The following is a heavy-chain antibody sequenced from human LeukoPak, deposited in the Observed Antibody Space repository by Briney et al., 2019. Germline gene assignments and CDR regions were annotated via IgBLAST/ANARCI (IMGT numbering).Heavy chain of an antibody. CDR3: ARGKSQLLSFDY. D-gene: IGHD2-2*01. CDR2: IDSGGNI. CDR1: GFTVSSAY. J-gene: IGHJ4*02. Sequence: PGGSLRLSCAASGFTVSSAYMSWVRQAPGKGLEWFSVIDSGGNIYYADSVNGRFTISRVNSKNTLYLQMNSLRVEDTAVYYCARGKSQLLSFDYWGQGTLVTVSS. V-gene: IGHV3-53*01.